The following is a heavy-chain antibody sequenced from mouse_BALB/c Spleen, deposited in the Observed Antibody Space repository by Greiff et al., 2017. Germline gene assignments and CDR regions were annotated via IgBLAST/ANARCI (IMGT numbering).Heavy chain of an antibody. J-gene: IGHJ2*01. Sequence: EVQVVESGGGLVKPGGSLKLSCAASGFTFSSYAMSWVRQTPEKRLEWVATISSGGSYTYYPDSVKGRFTISRDNAKNTLYLQMSSLRSEDTAMYYCAGDYDGTTYYFDYWGQGTTLTVSS. CDR3: AGDYDGTTYYFDY. CDR2: ISSGGSYT. CDR1: GFTFSSYA. D-gene: IGHD2-4*01. V-gene: IGHV5-9-3*01.